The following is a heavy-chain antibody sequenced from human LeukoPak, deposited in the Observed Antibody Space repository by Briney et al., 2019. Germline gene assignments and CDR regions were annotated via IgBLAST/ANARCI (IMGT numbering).Heavy chain of an antibody. CDR3: AKDLMTTVTTKFDP. J-gene: IGHJ5*02. CDR2: IRYDGGNK. CDR1: GFTFSSYG. D-gene: IGHD4-17*01. Sequence: PGGSLRLSCAASGFTFSSYGMHWVRQAPGKGLEWVAFIRYDGGNKYYADSVKGRFTISRDNSKNTLYLQMNSLRAEDTAVYYCAKDLMTTVTTKFDPWGQGTLVTVSS. V-gene: IGHV3-30*02.